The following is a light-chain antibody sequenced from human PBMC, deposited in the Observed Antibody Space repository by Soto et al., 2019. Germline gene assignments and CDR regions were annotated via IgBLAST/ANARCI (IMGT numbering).Light chain of an antibody. Sequence: DIQMPQSPSTVSASVGDRVTITCRASQSISSWLAWYQQKSGKAPKLLIYNASSLEGGVPSRFSGSGSETEFTLTIGSLQPDDFATYYCQQYKSYPYTFGQGTRLEIK. CDR3: QQYKSYPYT. V-gene: IGKV1-5*03. CDR2: NAS. CDR1: QSISSW. J-gene: IGKJ5*01.